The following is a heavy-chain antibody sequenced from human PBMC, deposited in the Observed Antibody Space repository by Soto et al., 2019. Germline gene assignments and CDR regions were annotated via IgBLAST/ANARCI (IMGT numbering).Heavy chain of an antibody. D-gene: IGHD3-16*02. J-gene: IGHJ4*02. V-gene: IGHV3-23*01. CDR2: ISNNGDTA. CDR3: AKSRVFIGAIVTLLDS. Sequence: EVQLLESGGGLVQPGGSLTLSCATSGFTFSSYAMVWVRQAAAKGLEWVASISNNGDTAYYADSVKGRFTISRGNSENTLYLQINGLRADHKALYFCAKSRVFIGAIVTLLDSWGQGTQVTVSS. CDR1: GFTFSSYA.